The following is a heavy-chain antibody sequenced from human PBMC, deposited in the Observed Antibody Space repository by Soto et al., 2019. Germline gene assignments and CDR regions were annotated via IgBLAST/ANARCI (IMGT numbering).Heavy chain of an antibody. D-gene: IGHD3-9*01. J-gene: IGHJ5*02. V-gene: IGHV3-21*01. CDR3: ARDLDGTYYDILTGCWKFDP. Sequence: ASVKVSCAASGFTFSSYSMNWVRQAPGKGLEWVSSISSSSSYIYYADSVKGRFTISRDNAKNSLYLQMNSLRAEDTAVYYCARDLDGTYYDILTGCWKFDPWGQGTLVTVSS. CDR1: GFTFSSYS. CDR2: ISSSSSYI.